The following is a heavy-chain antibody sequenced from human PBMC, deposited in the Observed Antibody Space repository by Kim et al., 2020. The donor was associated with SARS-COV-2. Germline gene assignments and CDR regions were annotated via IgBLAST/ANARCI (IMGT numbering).Heavy chain of an antibody. CDR3: ARATGRITIFGVVINHFDY. V-gene: IGHV4-31*03. CDR2: IYYSGST. CDR1: GGSISSGGYY. J-gene: IGHJ4*02. D-gene: IGHD3-3*01. Sequence: SETLSLTCTVSGGSISSGGYYWSWIRQHPGKGLEWFGYIYYSGSTYYNPSLKSRVTISVDTSKNQFSLKLSSVTAADTAVYYCARATGRITIFGVVINHFDYWGQGTLVTISS.